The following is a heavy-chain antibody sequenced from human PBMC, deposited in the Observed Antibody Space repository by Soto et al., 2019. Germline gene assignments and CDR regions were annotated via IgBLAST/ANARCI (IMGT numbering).Heavy chain of an antibody. Sequence: ASVKVSCKASGGTFSSYAISWVRQAPGQGLEWMGGIIPIFGTANYAQKFQGRVTITADESTSTAYMELSSLRSEDTAVYYCARDRHERIQLWLYYYHYGMDVWGQGTTVTVSS. J-gene: IGHJ6*02. CDR2: IIPIFGTA. V-gene: IGHV1-69*13. CDR1: GGTFSSYA. CDR3: ARDRHERIQLWLYYYHYGMDV. D-gene: IGHD5-18*01.